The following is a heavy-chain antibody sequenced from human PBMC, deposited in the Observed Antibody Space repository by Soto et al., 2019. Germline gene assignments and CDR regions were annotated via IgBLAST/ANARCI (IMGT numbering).Heavy chain of an antibody. CDR3: GKAHCSGGSCPPDDL. J-gene: IGHJ4*02. V-gene: IGHV3-9*01. Sequence: EVQLVESGGGLVQPGRSLRLSCAASGFSFDDYAMHWVRQAPGKGLEWVSTIIWNSGSIGYADSVKGRFTVSRDNAKNSLNLQMDSLRPEDTAFYYCGKAHCSGGSCPPDDLRGPGTLVTVTS. CDR1: GFSFDDYA. CDR2: IIWNSGSI. D-gene: IGHD2-15*01.